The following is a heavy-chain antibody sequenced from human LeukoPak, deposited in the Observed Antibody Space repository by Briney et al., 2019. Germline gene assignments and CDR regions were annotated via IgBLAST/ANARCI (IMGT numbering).Heavy chain of an antibody. CDR2: INPNSGGT. Sequence: ASVKVSCKASGYTFTGYYMHWVRQAPGQGLEWMGWINPNSGGTNYAQKFQGRVTMTRDTSISTAYMELSRLRSDDTAVYYCARSRAPYSSRSYWGQGTLVTVSS. J-gene: IGHJ4*02. CDR3: ARSRAPYSSRSY. D-gene: IGHD6-13*01. V-gene: IGHV1-2*02. CDR1: GYTFTGYY.